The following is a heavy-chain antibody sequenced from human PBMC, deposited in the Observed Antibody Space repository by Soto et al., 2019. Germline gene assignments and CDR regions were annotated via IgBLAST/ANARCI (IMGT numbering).Heavy chain of an antibody. V-gene: IGHV4-31*03. J-gene: IGHJ4*02. CDR1: GGSINIGGSN. CDR2: ITYSGTT. D-gene: IGHD3-10*01. CDR3: ARDSGESLRFFDY. Sequence: SETLSLTCTVSGGSINIGGSNWNWMRQRPGEGLEWIGYITYSGTTYSIPSHKSRVTMSVDTSKNQFSMKLSSVSAAETAVYYCARDSGESLRFFDYWGQGVPVTVSS.